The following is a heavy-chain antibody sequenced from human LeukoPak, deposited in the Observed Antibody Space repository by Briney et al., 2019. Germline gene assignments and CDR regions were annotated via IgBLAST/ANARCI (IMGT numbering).Heavy chain of an antibody. V-gene: IGHV1-69*04. Sequence: SVKVSCKASGGTFSSYAISWVRQAPGQGLEWMGRIIPILGIANYAQKFQGRVTMTEDTSTDTAYMELSSLRSEDTAVYYCATVQEWEPSRWFDPWGQGTLVTVSS. CDR1: GGTFSSYA. CDR3: ATVQEWEPSRWFDP. J-gene: IGHJ5*02. D-gene: IGHD1-26*01. CDR2: IIPILGIA.